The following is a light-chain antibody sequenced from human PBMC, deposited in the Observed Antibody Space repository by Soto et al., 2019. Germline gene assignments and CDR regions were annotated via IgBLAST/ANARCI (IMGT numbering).Light chain of an antibody. CDR1: SSNIGNNY. Sequence: QSALTQSPSVSAAPGQKVTISCSGSSSNIGNNYVSWYQQLPGTAPKLLIYDNNKRPSGIPDRFSGAKSGPSGTLDITGLQTGDEADYYCATWDGSLPGEVFGGGTQLTVL. CDR3: ATWDGSLPGEV. V-gene: IGLV1-51*01. CDR2: DNN. J-gene: IGLJ2*01.